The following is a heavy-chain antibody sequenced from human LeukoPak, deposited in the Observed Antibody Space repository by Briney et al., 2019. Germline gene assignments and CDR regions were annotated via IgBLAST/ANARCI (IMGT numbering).Heavy chain of an antibody. CDR2: INTDGSST. Sequence: GGSLRLSCAASGFTFSSYWMHWVRQAPGKGLLWVSRINTDGSSTTYADSVKGRFTISRDNAKNTLYLQMNSLRAEDTSVYYCAREGADSSGYPSYFFDYWGQGALVTVSS. CDR3: AREGADSSGYPSYFFDY. CDR1: GFTFSSYW. D-gene: IGHD3-22*01. V-gene: IGHV3-74*01. J-gene: IGHJ4*02.